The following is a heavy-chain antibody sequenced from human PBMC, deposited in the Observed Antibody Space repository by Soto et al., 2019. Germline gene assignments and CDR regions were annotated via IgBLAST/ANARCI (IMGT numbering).Heavy chain of an antibody. Sequence: QVQLQQWGAGLLKPSETLSLTCAVYGGSFSDFYWNCIRQPPGKGLEWIGEINHSGSTSYNPSLKSRVTISVDTSKNQISLKLTSVTAADTAVYYCARGPRVVWVVPTAQRDVFDIWGQGTMVTGSS. CDR3: ARGPRVVWVVPTAQRDVFDI. V-gene: IGHV4-34*01. J-gene: IGHJ3*02. D-gene: IGHD2-2*01. CDR1: GGSFSDFY. CDR2: INHSGST.